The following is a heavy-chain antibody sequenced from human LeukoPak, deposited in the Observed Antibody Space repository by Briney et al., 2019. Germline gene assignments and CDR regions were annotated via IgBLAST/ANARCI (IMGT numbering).Heavy chain of an antibody. V-gene: IGHV3-21*04. CDR3: AKDNNWND. Sequence: GGSLRLSCAASGFTFSSYSMNWVRQAPGKGLEWVSSISSSSSYIYYADSVKGRFTISRDNSKNTLYPQMNSLRAEDTAVYYCAKDNNWNDWGQGTLVTVSS. CDR1: GFTFSSYS. CDR2: ISSSSSYI. D-gene: IGHD1-20*01. J-gene: IGHJ4*02.